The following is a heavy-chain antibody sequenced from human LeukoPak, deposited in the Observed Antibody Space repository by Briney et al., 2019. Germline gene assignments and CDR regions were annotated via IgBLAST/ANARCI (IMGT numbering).Heavy chain of an antibody. CDR3: ATGGYQLLADAFDI. CDR1: GGSISSFC. J-gene: IGHJ3*02. D-gene: IGHD2-2*01. CDR2: IYYSGST. V-gene: IGHV4-59*01. Sequence: PSETLSLTCTVSGGSISSFCWSWIRQPPGKGLEWIGYIYYSGSTNYNPSLKSRVTISVDTSKNQFSLKLSSVTAADTAVYYCATGGYQLLADAFDIWGQGTMVTVSS.